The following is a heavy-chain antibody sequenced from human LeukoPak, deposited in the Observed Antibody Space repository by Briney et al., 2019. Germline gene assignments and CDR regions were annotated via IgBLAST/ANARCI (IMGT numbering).Heavy chain of an antibody. CDR1: GFTFNSYW. D-gene: IGHD3-22*01. CDR3: ARGRYYYDSSGYPDAFDI. CDR2: IKQDGSEK. J-gene: IGHJ3*02. V-gene: IGHV3-7*01. Sequence: SGGSLRLSCAASGFTFNSYWMSWVRQAPGKGLEWVANIKQDGSEKYYVDSVKGRFTISRDNAKNSLYLQMNSLRAEDTAVYYCARGRYYYDSSGYPDAFDIWGQGTMVTVSS.